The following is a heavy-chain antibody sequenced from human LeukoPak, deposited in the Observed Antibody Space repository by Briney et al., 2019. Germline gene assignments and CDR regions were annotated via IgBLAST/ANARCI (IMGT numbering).Heavy chain of an antibody. D-gene: IGHD4-17*01. Sequence: PGGSLRLSCAASGFTFSSYSMNWVRQAPGKGLEWVSYISSSSNTIYYADSVKGRFTISRDNAKNSLYLQMNSLRAEDTALYYCARVVPSGDYASAFDIWGQGTMVTVSS. J-gene: IGHJ3*02. CDR3: ARVVPSGDYASAFDI. CDR1: GFTFSSYS. CDR2: ISSSSNTI. V-gene: IGHV3-48*04.